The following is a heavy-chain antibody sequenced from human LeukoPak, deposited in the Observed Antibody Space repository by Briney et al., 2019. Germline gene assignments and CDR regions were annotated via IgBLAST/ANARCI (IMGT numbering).Heavy chain of an antibody. V-gene: IGHV4-39*01. J-gene: IGHJ5*02. CDR2: IYYSGST. CDR3: ASQTYYYDSSGP. Sequence: SSETLSLTCTVSGGSISSSSYYWGWIRQPPGKGLEWIGSIYYSGSTYYNPSLKSRVTISVDTSKNQFSLKLSSVTAADTAVYYCASQTYYYDSSGPWGQGTLVTVSS. D-gene: IGHD3-22*01. CDR1: GGSISSSSYY.